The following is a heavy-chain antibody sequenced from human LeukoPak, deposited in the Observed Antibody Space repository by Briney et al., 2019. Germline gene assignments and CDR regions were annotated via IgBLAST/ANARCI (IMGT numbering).Heavy chain of an antibody. CDR3: ARRPLVRGAIAFDY. V-gene: IGHV4-61*02. D-gene: IGHD3-10*01. CDR1: GGSISSANYY. Sequence: SETLSLTCTVSGGSISSANYYWSWIRQPAGNGLEWIGRIYSSGSTYYNPSLKSRVTISVDTSKNQFSLKLSSVTAADTAVYYCARRPLVRGAIAFDYWGQGTLVTVSS. J-gene: IGHJ4*02. CDR2: IYSSGST.